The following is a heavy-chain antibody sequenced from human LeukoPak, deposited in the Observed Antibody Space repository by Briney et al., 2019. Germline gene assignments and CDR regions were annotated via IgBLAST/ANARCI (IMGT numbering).Heavy chain of an antibody. CDR2: INHSGST. V-gene: IGHV4-34*01. CDR1: GGSFSGYY. CDR3: ARYRTYCSGGSCYSYFDY. J-gene: IGHJ4*02. Sequence: SETLSLTCAVYGGSFSGYYWSWIRQPPGKGLEWIGEINHSGSTNYNPSLKSRVTISVDTSKNQFSLKLSSVTAADTAVYYCARYRTYCSGGSCYSYFDYWGQGTLVTVSS. D-gene: IGHD2-15*01.